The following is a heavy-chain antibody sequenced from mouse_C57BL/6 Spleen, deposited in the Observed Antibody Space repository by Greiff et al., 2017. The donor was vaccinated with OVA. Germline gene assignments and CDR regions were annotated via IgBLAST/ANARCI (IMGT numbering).Heavy chain of an antibody. CDR2: ISSGGSYT. V-gene: IGHV5-6*01. J-gene: IGHJ2*01. CDR3: ARHGGTGYYFDY. Sequence: VESGGDLVKPGGSLKLSCAASGFTFSSYGMSWVRQTPDKRLEWVATISSGGSYTYYPDSVKGRFTISRDNAKNTLYLQMSSLKSEDTAMYYCARHGGTGYYFDYWGQGTTLTVSS. CDR1: GFTFSSYG. D-gene: IGHD3-3*01.